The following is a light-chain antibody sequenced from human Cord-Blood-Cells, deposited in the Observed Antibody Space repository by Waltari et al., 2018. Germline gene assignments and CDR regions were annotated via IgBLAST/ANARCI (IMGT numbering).Light chain of an antibody. CDR1: QSVLYSSNNKNY. V-gene: IGKV4-1*01. Sequence: DIVMTQSPDPLAVFLGERATINCKSSQSVLYSSNNKNYLAWYQQKPGQPPKLLIYWASTRESGVPDRFSGSGSGTDFTLTISSLQAEDVAVYYCQQYYSTPGTFGQGTKVEIK. J-gene: IGKJ1*01. CDR2: WAS. CDR3: QQYYSTPGT.